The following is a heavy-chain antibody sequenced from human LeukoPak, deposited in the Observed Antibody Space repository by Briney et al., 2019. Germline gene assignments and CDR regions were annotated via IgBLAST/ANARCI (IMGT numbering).Heavy chain of an antibody. J-gene: IGHJ4*02. CDR2: IYYSGST. V-gene: IGHV4-39*01. CDR3: AGHHPRNTVDF. Sequence: SETLSLTCTVSGASISSSTYYWGWIRQPPGKGLEWIGTIYYSGSTYYNPSLKSRVTISVDTSKNQFSLKLSSVTAADTAVYYCAGHHPRNTVDFWGQGTLVTVSS. CDR1: GASISSSTYY. D-gene: IGHD2/OR15-2a*01.